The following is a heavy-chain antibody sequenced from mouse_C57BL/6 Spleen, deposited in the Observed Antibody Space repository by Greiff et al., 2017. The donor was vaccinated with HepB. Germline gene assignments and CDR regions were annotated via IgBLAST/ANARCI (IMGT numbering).Heavy chain of an antibody. CDR1: GYTFTDYN. V-gene: IGHV1-18*01. CDR2: INPNNGGT. CDR3: ARSGHYGSSPAWFAY. D-gene: IGHD1-1*01. Sequence: EVQLQQSGPELVKPGASVKIPCKASGYTFTDYNMDWVKQSHGKSLEWIGDINPNNGGTIYNQKFKGKATLTVDKSSSTAYMELRSLTSEDTAVYYCARSGHYGSSPAWFAYWGQGTLVTVSA. J-gene: IGHJ3*01.